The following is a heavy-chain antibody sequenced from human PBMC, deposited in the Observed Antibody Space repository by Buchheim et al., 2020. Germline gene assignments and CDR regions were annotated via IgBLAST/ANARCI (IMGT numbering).Heavy chain of an antibody. CDR2: ISGSSSHI. V-gene: IGHV3-21*01. CDR3: ARNEAYYDRSGYFLY. Sequence: EVQLMESGGGLVNPGGSLRLVCAASGFTFSNYNMHWVRQAPGKGLEWVSSISGSSSHIYHADSLRGRITISRDNAKNSLYLKMNSLSAEDTAVYYCARNEAYYDRSGYFLYWGQGT. CDR1: GFTFSNYN. J-gene: IGHJ4*02. D-gene: IGHD3-22*01.